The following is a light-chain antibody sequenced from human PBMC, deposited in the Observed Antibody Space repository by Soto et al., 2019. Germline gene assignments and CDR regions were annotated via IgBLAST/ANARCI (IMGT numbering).Light chain of an antibody. J-gene: IGLJ1*01. CDR3: SSYRSIGSIV. CDR1: SSDVGGYKY. Sequence: QSVLTQPPSASGSPGQSITISCTGTSSDVGGYKYVSWYQQHPGKAPKVMIYEVNNRPSGVSTRFSGSKSGNTASLTISGLQADDEGDYYCSSYRSIGSIVFGTGTKVTVL. V-gene: IGLV2-14*01. CDR2: EVN.